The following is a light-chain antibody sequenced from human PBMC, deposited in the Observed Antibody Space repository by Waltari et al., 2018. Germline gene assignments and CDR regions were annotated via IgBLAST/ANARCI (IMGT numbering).Light chain of an antibody. CDR3: QQYTGSPWT. CDR2: GAS. Sequence: EIVLTQSPGTLSLSPGERATLSCRASQSVSSSYLAWYQQKPGQAPRLLIDGASSRATGIPDRFSGSGFGTDFTLTISRLEPEDFAVYYCQQYTGSPWTFGQGTKVEIK. V-gene: IGKV3-20*01. J-gene: IGKJ1*01. CDR1: QSVSSSY.